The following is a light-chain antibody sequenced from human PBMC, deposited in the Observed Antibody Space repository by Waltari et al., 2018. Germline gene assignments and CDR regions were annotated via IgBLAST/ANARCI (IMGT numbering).Light chain of an antibody. CDR2: GAS. J-gene: IGKJ1*01. V-gene: IGKV3-20*01. Sequence: EIVLTQSPGTLSLSPGERATLSFRAGQRVRGSLAWYQQKAGRAPRLLIHGASSRATGIPDRFSGSGSGTDFRLTISRLEPEDFAVYYCQHYVRLPATFGQGTKVEIK. CDR1: QRVRGS. CDR3: QHYVRLPAT.